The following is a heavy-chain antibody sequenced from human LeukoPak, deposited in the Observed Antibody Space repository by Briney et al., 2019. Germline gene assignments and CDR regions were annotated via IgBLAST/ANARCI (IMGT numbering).Heavy chain of an antibody. CDR3: AKVSVAGSVDY. Sequence: PGGSLRLSCAASGVPLSDYSINCVRQSPGNGLDSTSYIGIDRVNTNYSDAVKGRFTISRDKSNNTLYLPMNTATAEDTAVYYCAKVSVAGSVDYWGQGTLVTVSS. J-gene: IGHJ4*02. D-gene: IGHD6-19*01. V-gene: IGHV3-21*05. CDR1: GVPLSDYS. CDR2: IGIDRVNT.